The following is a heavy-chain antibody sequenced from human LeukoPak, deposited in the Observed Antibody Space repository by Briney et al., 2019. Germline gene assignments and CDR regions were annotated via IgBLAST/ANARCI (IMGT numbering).Heavy chain of an antibody. CDR3: ARGIAAAGYFDY. D-gene: IGHD6-13*01. V-gene: IGHV4-4*07. Sequence: SETLSLTCTVSGGSISSYYWSWIRQPAGKGLEWIGRIYTSGSTNYNPSLKSRDTMSVDTSKNQFSLKLSSVTAADTAVYYCARGIAAAGYFDYWGQGTLVTVSS. J-gene: IGHJ4*02. CDR2: IYTSGST. CDR1: GGSISSYY.